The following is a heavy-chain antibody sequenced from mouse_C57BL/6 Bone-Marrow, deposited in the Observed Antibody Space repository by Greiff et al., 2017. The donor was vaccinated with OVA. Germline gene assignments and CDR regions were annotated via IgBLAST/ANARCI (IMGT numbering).Heavy chain of an antibody. CDR2: FYPGSGSI. CDR1: GYTFTEYT. V-gene: IGHV1-62-2*01. CDR3: ARHERGYYGSSYYYAMDY. Sequence: VKLQQSGAELVKPGASVKLSCKASGYTFTEYTIHWVKQRSGQGLEWIGWFYPGSGSIKYNEKFKDKATLTADKSSSTVYMGLSRLTSEDSAVYFCARHERGYYGSSYYYAMDYWGQGTSVTVSS. D-gene: IGHD1-1*01. J-gene: IGHJ4*01.